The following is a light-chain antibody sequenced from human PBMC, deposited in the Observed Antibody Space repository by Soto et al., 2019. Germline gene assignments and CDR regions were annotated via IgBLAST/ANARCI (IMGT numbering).Light chain of an antibody. CDR3: SSYTSSSTL. J-gene: IGLJ1*01. Sequence: QSVLTPPASLSGSPGQSITISCTGTSSDIGAYDYVSWFQQHPGKAPKLMISEVNNRPSGVSNRFSGSKSGNTAYLTISGLQTEDEADYYCSSYTSSSTLFGTGTKVTVL. CDR2: EVN. CDR1: SSDIGAYDY. V-gene: IGLV2-14*01.